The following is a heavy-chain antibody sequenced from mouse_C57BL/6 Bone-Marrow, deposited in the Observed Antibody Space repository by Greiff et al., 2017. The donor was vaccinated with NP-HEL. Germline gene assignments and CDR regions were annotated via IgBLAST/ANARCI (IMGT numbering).Heavy chain of an antibody. J-gene: IGHJ4*01. CDR3: ARGYPYAMDY. D-gene: IGHD2-14*01. CDR1: GYTFTDYY. CDR2: IYPGSGNT. V-gene: IGHV1-76*01. Sequence: QVQLKESGAELVRPGASVKLSCKASGYTFTDYYINWVKQRPGQGLEWIARIYPGSGNTYYNEKFKGKATLTAEQSSSTASMQLSSLTSEDSAVYFCARGYPYAMDYWGQGTSVTGSS.